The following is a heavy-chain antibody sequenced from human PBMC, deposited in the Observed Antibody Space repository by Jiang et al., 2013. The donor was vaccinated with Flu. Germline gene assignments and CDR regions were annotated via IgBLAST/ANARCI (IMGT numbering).Heavy chain of an antibody. J-gene: IGHJ4*02. CDR3: ARQADYRSIDY. V-gene: IGHV5-51*01. Sequence: EWMGIIYPGDSDTRYSPSFQGQVTISADKSISTAYLQWSSLKASDTAMYYCARQADYRSIDYWGQGTLVTVSS. CDR2: IYPGDSDT. D-gene: IGHD4-11*01.